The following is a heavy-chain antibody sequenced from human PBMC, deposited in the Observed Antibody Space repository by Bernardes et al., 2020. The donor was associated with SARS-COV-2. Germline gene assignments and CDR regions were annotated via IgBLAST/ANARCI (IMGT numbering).Heavy chain of an antibody. Sequence: GGSLRLSCAAAGFTFSSYAMSWVRQAPGKGLEWVSAISGSGGSTYYADSVKGRFTISRDNSKNTLYLQMNSLRAEDTAVYYCAKDLESLRYFDWLFVYYGMDVWGQGTTVTVSS. CDR1: GFTFSSYA. V-gene: IGHV3-23*01. CDR2: ISGSGGST. J-gene: IGHJ6*02. CDR3: AKDLESLRYFDWLFVYYGMDV. D-gene: IGHD3-9*01.